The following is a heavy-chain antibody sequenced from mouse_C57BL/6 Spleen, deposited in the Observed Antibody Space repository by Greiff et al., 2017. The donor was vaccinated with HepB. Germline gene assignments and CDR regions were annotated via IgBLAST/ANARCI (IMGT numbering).Heavy chain of an antibody. CDR3: ARGHYYGSSYWYFDV. CDR1: GYSFTGYY. J-gene: IGHJ1*03. V-gene: IGHV1-43*01. Sequence: VQLKESGPELVKPGASVKISCKASGYSFTGYYMHWVKQSSEKSLEWIGEINPSTGGTSYNQKFKGKATLTVDKSSSTAYMQLKSLTSEDSAVYYCARGHYYGSSYWYFDVWGTGTTVTVSS. D-gene: IGHD1-1*01. CDR2: INPSTGGT.